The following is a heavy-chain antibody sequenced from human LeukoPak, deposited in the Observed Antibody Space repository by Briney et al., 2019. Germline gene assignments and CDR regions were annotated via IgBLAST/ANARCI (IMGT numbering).Heavy chain of an antibody. J-gene: IGHJ6*03. Sequence: GGSLRLSCAASGFTFDDYGMSWVRQAPGKGLEWVSGINWNGGSTGYADSVKGRFTISRDNAKNSLYLQMNSLRAEDTALYYCARDASGGSFGYYYYMDVWGKGPRSPSP. CDR3: ARDASGGSFGYYYYMDV. CDR2: INWNGGST. V-gene: IGHV3-20*04. CDR1: GFTFDDYG. D-gene: IGHD2-15*01.